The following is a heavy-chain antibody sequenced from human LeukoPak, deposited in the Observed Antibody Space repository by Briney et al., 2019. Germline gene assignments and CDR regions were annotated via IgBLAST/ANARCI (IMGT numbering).Heavy chain of an antibody. V-gene: IGHV4-59*08. CDR1: GDSIRGDY. CDR2: IYYTGNT. CDR3: ARHPEASFDS. Sequence: TSSETLSLRCTVSGDSIRGDYWSWIRQPPGKRLEWIGYIYYTGNTTYNPSLKSRVTMSIDTSRKLFSLRLTSVTAADTAVYFCARHPEASFDSWGQGNLVTVSS. J-gene: IGHJ4*02.